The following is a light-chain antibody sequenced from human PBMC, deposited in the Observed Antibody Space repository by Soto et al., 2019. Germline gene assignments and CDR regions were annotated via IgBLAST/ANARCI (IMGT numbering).Light chain of an antibody. J-gene: IGLJ2*01. CDR3: LLYYGGALV. V-gene: IGLV7-43*01. CDR1: TGAVTSGYY. Sequence: QAVVTQEPSLTVSPGGTVTLTCASSTGAVTSGYYPNWFQQIPGQAPRPLIYSTTNKHSWTPARFSGSLLGGKAALTLSGVQPEDESEYYCLLYYGGALVFGGGTKLTVL. CDR2: STT.